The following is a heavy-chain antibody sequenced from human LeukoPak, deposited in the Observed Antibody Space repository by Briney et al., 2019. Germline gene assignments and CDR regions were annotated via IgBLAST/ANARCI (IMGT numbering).Heavy chain of an antibody. CDR1: ADSISGSKW. D-gene: IGHD5-18*01. V-gene: IGHV4-4*02. Sequence: ASETLSLTCAVSADSISGSKWWSWVRQAPGKGLEWIGEIHHGGSTNYNPSLKSRVTISIDTSKNQFSLRLSSVTAADTAVYYCARGAAGYSYGWGQGTLVTVSS. J-gene: IGHJ4*02. CDR3: ARGAAGYSYG. CDR2: IHHGGST.